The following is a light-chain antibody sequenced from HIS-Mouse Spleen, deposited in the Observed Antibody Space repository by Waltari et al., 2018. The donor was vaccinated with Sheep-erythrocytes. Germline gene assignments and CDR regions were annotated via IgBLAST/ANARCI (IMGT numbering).Light chain of an antibody. J-gene: IGLJ2*01. Sequence: QSVLTQPPSVSGAPGQRVTISCTGSSSNIGAGYDVPWYQQLQGTAPKLLINGNSNRPSGVPDRFSGSKSGTSASLAITGLQAEDEADYYCQSYDSSLSAVVFGGGTKLTVL. CDR2: GNS. CDR3: QSYDSSLSAVV. V-gene: IGLV1-40*01. CDR1: SSNIGAGYD.